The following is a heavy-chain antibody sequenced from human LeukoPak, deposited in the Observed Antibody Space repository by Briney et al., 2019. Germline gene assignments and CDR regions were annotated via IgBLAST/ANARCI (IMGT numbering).Heavy chain of an antibody. CDR1: GASISSYF. CDR3: TRDRSALDT. Sequence: SETLSLTCTVSGASISSYFWTWIRQSPGKGLEWIGYISNIGTTNYNPSLKSRVTISGDTSKNQFSLKLSSVTAADTAVYYCTRDRSALDTWGQGTMVTVSS. J-gene: IGHJ3*02. V-gene: IGHV4-59*01. CDR2: ISNIGTT.